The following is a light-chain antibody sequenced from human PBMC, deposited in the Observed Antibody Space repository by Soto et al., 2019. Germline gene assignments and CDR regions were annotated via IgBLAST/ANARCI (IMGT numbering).Light chain of an antibody. Sequence: EIVLTQSPATLSLSPGERATLSCRASPSVTNFLAWYQQKPGQAPRLLIYGAFNRATGIPARFSGSGSGTDFTLTISCLEPEDSAVYYCQQRNVWPPVTFGQGTRLEIK. CDR3: QQRNVWPPVT. J-gene: IGKJ5*01. CDR2: GAF. CDR1: PSVTNF. V-gene: IGKV3-11*01.